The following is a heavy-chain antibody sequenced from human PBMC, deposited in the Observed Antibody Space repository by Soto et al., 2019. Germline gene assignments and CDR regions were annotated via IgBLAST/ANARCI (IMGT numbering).Heavy chain of an antibody. Sequence: QTLSLTCAISGDSVSSNSAAWNWIRQSPSRGLEWLGRTYYRSKWYNEYAVSVKSRITINPDTSKNQFPLQLNSVTPEDTAVYYCAREVSQQLVPYYYYYGMDVWGQGTTVTVSS. CDR3: AREVSQQLVPYYYYYGMDV. J-gene: IGHJ6*02. CDR2: TYYRSKWYN. V-gene: IGHV6-1*01. CDR1: GDSVSSNSAA. D-gene: IGHD6-13*01.